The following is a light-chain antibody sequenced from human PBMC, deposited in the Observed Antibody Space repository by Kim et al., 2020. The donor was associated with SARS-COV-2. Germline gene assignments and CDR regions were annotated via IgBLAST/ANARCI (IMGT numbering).Light chain of an antibody. V-gene: IGKV1-5*03. Sequence: ASVGDRITITCRASQNIDAWLAWYQQKPGKAPKLLIYTASTLESGVPSRFSGSGSGTEFTLTISCLQPDDFATYYCQQYKTYPVAFGGGTKVDIK. CDR2: TAS. J-gene: IGKJ4*01. CDR3: QQYKTYPVA. CDR1: QNIDAW.